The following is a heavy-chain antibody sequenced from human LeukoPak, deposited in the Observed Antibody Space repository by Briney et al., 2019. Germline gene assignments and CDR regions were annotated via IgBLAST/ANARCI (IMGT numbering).Heavy chain of an antibody. V-gene: IGHV3-23*01. CDR1: GFTFSSYA. CDR2: ISGSGGST. J-gene: IGHJ4*02. D-gene: IGHD6-19*01. CDR3: AEPAVAGTPLYLYLDY. Sequence: PGGSLRLSCAASGFTFSSYAMSWVRQAPGKGLEWVSAISGSGGSTYYADSVKGRFTISRDNSKNTLYLQMNSLRAEDTAVYYCAEPAVAGTPLYLYLDYWGQGTLVTVSS.